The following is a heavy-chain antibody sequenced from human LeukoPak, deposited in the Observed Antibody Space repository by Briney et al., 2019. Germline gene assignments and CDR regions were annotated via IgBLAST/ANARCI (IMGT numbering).Heavy chain of an antibody. CDR3: VKERQTEVWQYYFDY. D-gene: IGHD3-16*01. V-gene: IGHV3-64D*06. J-gene: IGHJ4*02. CDR1: GFIFSSYA. CDR2: ISNNGGST. Sequence: GGSLTLSCAASGFIFSSYAMHWVRQAPGKGLEYVSAISNNGGSTYYADSVKGRFTISRDNSKNTLFLHMSSLRTEDLAVYYCVKERQTEVWQYYFDYWGQGTLVTVSS.